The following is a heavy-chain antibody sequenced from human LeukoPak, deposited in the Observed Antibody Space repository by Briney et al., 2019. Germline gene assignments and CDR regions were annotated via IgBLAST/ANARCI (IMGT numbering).Heavy chain of an antibody. D-gene: IGHD3-22*01. J-gene: IGHJ4*02. CDR1: GGSFRGYY. V-gene: IGHV4-59*01. Sequence: SETLSLTCAVYGGSFRGYYWSWIRQPPGKGLEWIGYIYYSGSTNYNPSLKSRVTISVDTSKNQFSLKLSSVTAADTAVYYCARIFYYDSSGYYSYYFDYWGQGTLVTVSS. CDR3: ARIFYYDSSGYYSYYFDY. CDR2: IYYSGST.